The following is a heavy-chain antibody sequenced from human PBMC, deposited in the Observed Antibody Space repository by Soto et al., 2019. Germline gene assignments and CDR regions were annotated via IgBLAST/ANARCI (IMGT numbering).Heavy chain of an antibody. CDR1: GGSFSGYD. Sequence: SDTLSLTCAVYGGSFSGYDWSWIRQPPGKGLGWIGEINHSGSTNNNPALKSRVTMSVDTSKNQFSLKLSSVTAVDSAVYYCAGRKEAAGTFLSFYYYGMDVWGRGTTVTVSS. CDR3: AGRKEAAGTFLSFYYYGMDV. J-gene: IGHJ6*02. D-gene: IGHD6-13*01. CDR2: INHSGST. V-gene: IGHV4-34*01.